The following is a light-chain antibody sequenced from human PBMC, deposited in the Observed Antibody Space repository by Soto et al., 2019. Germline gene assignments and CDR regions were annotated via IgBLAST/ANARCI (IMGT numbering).Light chain of an antibody. J-gene: IGKJ1*01. V-gene: IGKV3-11*01. Sequence: EIVLTQSPVTLSLSPWERATLSCRASQSVSSYLAWYQQKPGQAPRLLIYDASNRATGIPARFSGGGSGTDFTLTISRLEPEDLAVYYCQQYGSLVTFGQGTKVDIK. CDR1: QSVSSY. CDR2: DAS. CDR3: QQYGSLVT.